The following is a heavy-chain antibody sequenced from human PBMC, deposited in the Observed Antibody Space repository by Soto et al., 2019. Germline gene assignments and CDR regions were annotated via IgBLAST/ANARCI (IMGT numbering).Heavy chain of an antibody. V-gene: IGHV3-23*01. D-gene: IGHD6-13*01. CDR3: AKDQGSSWYEIDY. CDR1: GLTFSSYA. J-gene: IGHJ4*02. Sequence: PGGSLRLSCAASGLTFSSYAMSWVRQAPGKGPEWVSAISGSGGSTYYADSVKGRFTISRDNSKNTLYLQMNSLRAEDTAVYYCAKDQGSSWYEIDYWGQGTLVTVSS. CDR2: ISGSGGST.